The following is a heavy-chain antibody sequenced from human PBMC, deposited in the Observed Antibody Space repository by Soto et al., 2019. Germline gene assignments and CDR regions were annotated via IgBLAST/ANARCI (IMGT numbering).Heavy chain of an antibody. J-gene: IGHJ4*02. D-gene: IGHD6-19*01. V-gene: IGHV3-48*02. CDR3: ARQGVAGQCDY. CDR2: ISSSSFFT. Sequence: GGSLRLSCAASGFTFSSYSMNWVRQAPGKGLEWVSYISSSSFFTYNADSVKGRFTISRDNAKNSLYLLMNSLRDEDTAVYYCARQGVAGQCDYWGQGTLVTVSS. CDR1: GFTFSSYS.